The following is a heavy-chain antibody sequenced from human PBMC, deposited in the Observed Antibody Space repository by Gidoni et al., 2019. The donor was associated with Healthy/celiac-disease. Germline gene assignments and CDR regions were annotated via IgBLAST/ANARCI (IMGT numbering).Heavy chain of an antibody. J-gene: IGHJ4*02. CDR3: ARAHRPVGYCTNGVCYTWGFDY. CDR2: INPSGGST. CDR1: GYTFTSYY. V-gene: IGHV1-46*03. Sequence: QVQLVQSGAEVKKPGASVKVSCKASGYTFTSYYMHWVRQAPGQGLEWMGIINPSGGSTSYAQKFQGRVTMTRDTSTSTVYMELSSLRSEDTAVYYCARAHRPVGYCTNGVCYTWGFDYWGQGTLVTVSS. D-gene: IGHD2-8*01.